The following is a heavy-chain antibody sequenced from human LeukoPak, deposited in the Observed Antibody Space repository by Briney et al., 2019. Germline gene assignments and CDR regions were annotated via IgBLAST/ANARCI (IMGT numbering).Heavy chain of an antibody. Sequence: QPGGSLRLSRAASGFTFSSYVMHWVRQAPGKGLEWVAVISYEGGTKYYADSVTGRFTISRDNSKNTLYLQMNSLRSEDTAVYYCVKEEVPRVCDWYDYWGQGTLVTVSS. V-gene: IGHV3-30*18. CDR1: GFTFSSYV. J-gene: IGHJ4*02. D-gene: IGHD6-19*01. CDR2: ISYEGGTK. CDR3: VKEEVPRVCDWYDY.